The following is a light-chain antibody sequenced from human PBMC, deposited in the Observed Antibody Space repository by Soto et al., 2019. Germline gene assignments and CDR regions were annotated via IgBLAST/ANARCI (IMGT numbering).Light chain of an antibody. J-gene: IGKJ5*01. V-gene: IGKV1-5*01. CDR3: QHLVT. CDR2: DAS. Sequence: DIQMTQSPSTLSASVGDRVTITCRASQSISSWLAWYQQKPGKAPKLLIYDASSLESGVPSRFSGSGSGTEFTLTISSLQPDDFATYYCQHLVTFGQGTRLE. CDR1: QSISSW.